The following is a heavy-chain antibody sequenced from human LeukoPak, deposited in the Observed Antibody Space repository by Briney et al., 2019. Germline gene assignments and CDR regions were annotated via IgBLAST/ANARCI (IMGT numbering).Heavy chain of an antibody. Sequence: GASVKVSCKASGYTFTSYGISWVRQAPGQGLEWMGWISAYNGNTNYAQKLQGRVTMTTDTSTSTAYMELRSLRSDDTAVYYCARDRHYDSRASDGNFDYWGQGTLVTVSS. CDR1: GYTFTSYG. CDR3: ARDRHYDSRASDGNFDY. D-gene: IGHD3-22*01. CDR2: ISAYNGNT. V-gene: IGHV1-18*01. J-gene: IGHJ4*02.